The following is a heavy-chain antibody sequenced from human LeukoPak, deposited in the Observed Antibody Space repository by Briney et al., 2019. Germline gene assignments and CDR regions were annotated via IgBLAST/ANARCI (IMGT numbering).Heavy chain of an antibody. J-gene: IGHJ3*02. D-gene: IGHD2-2*01. CDR1: GGTFSSYA. V-gene: IGHV1-69*04. CDR3: ARPLGYCSSTSCQRAFDI. CDR2: IIPILGIA. Sequence: SVKVSCKASGGTFSSYAISWVRQAPGQGLEWMGRIIPILGIANYAQKFQGRVTITADKSTSTAYMELSSLRSEDTAVYYCARPLGYCSSTSCQRAFDIWCQGTMVTVSS.